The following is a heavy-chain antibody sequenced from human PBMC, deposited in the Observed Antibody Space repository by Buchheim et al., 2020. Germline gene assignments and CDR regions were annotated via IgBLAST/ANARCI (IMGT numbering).Heavy chain of an antibody. D-gene: IGHD2/OR15-2a*01. CDR2: ISGSGGTK. CDR3: AKARGTGYYYLYFDS. V-gene: IGHV3-23*01. CDR1: GFTFSTYA. J-gene: IGHJ4*02. Sequence: EVQLLESGGGLGQPGGSLRLSCAASGFTFSTYAMSWVRQAPGKGLEWVSSISGSGGTKFYADSVEGRFTISRDNSKNTLYLRMNSLRAEDTAVYYCAKARGTGYYYLYFDSWGQGT.